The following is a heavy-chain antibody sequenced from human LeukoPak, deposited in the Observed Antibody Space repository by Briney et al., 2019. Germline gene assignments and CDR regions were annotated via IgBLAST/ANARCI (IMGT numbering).Heavy chain of an antibody. CDR1: GYSISSGYY. D-gene: IGHD4-17*01. Sequence: PSETLSLTCTVSGYSISSGYYWGWIRQPPGKGLEWIGSIYHSGSTYYNPSLKSRVTISVDTSKNQFSLKLSSVTAADTAVYYCYGDYYFDYWGQGTLVTVSS. V-gene: IGHV4-38-2*02. CDR3: YGDYYFDY. J-gene: IGHJ4*02. CDR2: IYHSGST.